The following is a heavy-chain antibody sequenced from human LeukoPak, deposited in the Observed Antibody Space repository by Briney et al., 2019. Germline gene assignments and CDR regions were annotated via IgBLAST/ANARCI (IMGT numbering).Heavy chain of an antibody. V-gene: IGHV3-23*01. Sequence: GGSLRLSCAASGFTFSSYAMSWVRQAPGKGLKWVSAISGSGGTTYYADSVKSRFTISRDNSKNTLYMQMNSPRAADTAVYYCAKGPYYYGSGSYSPNYYYAMDVWGQGTTVTVSS. CDR3: AKGPYYYGSGSYSPNYYYAMDV. D-gene: IGHD3-10*01. CDR1: GFTFSSYA. CDR2: ISGSGGTT. J-gene: IGHJ6*02.